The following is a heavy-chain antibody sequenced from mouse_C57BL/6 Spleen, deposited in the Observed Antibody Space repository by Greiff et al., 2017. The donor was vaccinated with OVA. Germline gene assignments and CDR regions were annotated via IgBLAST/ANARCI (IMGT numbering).Heavy chain of an antibody. V-gene: IGHV3-6*01. Sequence: DVQLQESGPGLVKPSQSLSLTCSVTGYSITSGYYWNWIRQFPGNKLEWMGYISYDGSNNYNPSLKNRISITRDTSKNQFFLKLNSVTTEDTATYYCARGRGLPFAYWGQGTLVTVSA. J-gene: IGHJ3*01. CDR2: ISYDGSN. CDR3: ARGRGLPFAY. CDR1: GYSITSGYY.